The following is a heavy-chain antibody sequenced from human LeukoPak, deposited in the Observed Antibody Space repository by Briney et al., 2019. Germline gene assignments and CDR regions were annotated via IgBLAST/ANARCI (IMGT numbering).Heavy chain of an antibody. J-gene: IGHJ4*02. CDR3: ARYSSSST. V-gene: IGHV3-30*04. CDR2: ISYDGRNK. CDR1: GFTFSSYA. Sequence: PGRSLRLSCAASGFTFSSYAMHWVRQAPGKGLEWVAVISYDGRNKYYADSVKGRFTIYRDNSKNTLYLQMNSLRAEDTAVYYCARYSSSSTWGQGTLVTVSS. D-gene: IGHD6-6*01.